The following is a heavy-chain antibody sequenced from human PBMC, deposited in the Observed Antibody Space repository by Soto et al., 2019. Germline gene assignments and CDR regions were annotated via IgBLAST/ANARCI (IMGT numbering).Heavy chain of an antibody. D-gene: IGHD3-10*01. Sequence: TSETLSLTCAVYGGSFSGYYWSWIRQPPGKGLEWIGEINHSGSTNYNPSLKSRVTISVDTSKNQFSLKLSSVTAADTAVYYCARGHRGDGYSYYYYYGMDVWGQGTTVTVSS. J-gene: IGHJ6*02. CDR2: INHSGST. CDR1: GGSFSGYY. CDR3: ARGHRGDGYSYYYYYGMDV. V-gene: IGHV4-34*01.